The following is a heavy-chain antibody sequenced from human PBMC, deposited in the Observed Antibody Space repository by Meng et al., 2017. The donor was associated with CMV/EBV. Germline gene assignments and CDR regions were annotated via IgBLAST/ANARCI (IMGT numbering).Heavy chain of an antibody. J-gene: IGHJ6*02. CDR1: GYTFTSYG. V-gene: IGHV1-18*01. CDR2: ISAYNGNT. Sequence: ASVKVSCKASGYTFTSYGISWVRQAPGQGLEWIGWISAYNGNTNYAQKLQGRVTMTTDTSTSTAYMELRSLRSDDTAVYYCARDCSSTSCYRKWYYGMDVWGQGTTVTVSS. D-gene: IGHD2-2*02. CDR3: ARDCSSTSCYRKWYYGMDV.